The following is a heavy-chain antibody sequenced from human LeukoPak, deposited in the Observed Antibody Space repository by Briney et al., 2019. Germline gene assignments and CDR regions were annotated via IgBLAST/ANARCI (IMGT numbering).Heavy chain of an antibody. Sequence: SGGSPRLSCAASGFTFSSYSMNWVRQAPGKGLEWVSSISSSSSYIYYADSVKGRFTISRDNAKNSLYLQMNSLRAEDTAVYYCARDKDYSYGYFDYWGQGTLVTVSS. CDR1: GFTFSSYS. V-gene: IGHV3-21*01. CDR2: ISSSSSYI. D-gene: IGHD5-18*01. J-gene: IGHJ4*02. CDR3: ARDKDYSYGYFDY.